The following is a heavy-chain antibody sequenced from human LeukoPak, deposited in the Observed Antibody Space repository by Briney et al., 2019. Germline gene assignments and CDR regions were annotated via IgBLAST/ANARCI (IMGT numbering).Heavy chain of an antibody. CDR1: GGSISSGSYY. CDR3: ARGLATTRNYYYYYYYMDV. CDR2: IYTSGST. Sequence: SETLSLTCTVSGGSISSGSYYWSWIRQPAGKGLEWIGRIYTSGSTNYNPSLKSRVTISVDTPKNQFSLKLSSVTAADTAVYYCARGLATTRNYYYYYYYMDVWGKGTTVTISS. J-gene: IGHJ6*03. D-gene: IGHD5-12*01. V-gene: IGHV4-61*02.